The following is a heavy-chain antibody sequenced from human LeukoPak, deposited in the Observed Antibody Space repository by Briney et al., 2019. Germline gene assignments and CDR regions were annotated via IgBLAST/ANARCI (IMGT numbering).Heavy chain of an antibody. CDR2: IYPGDSDT. CDR1: GYRFTSYW. CDR3: ARRRPYYDSSGYHYYFDY. Sequence: GESLKISFKGSGYRFTSYWIGWVRQMPGKGLEWMGIIYPGDSDTRYSPSFQGQVTISADKSISTAYLQWSSLKASDTAMYYCARRRPYYDSSGYHYYFDYWGQGTLVTVSS. D-gene: IGHD3-22*01. J-gene: IGHJ4*02. V-gene: IGHV5-51*01.